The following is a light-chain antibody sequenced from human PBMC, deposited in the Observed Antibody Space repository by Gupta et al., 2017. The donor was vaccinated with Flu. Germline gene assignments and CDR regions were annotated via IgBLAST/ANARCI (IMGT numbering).Light chain of an antibody. Sequence: SISNIGSKTVNWYQHLPGTAPKLLIYGVNQRPSGVPARFSGSKSGTSASLAITGLQSEDEADYYCAAWDDSLNGVVFGGGTKLTVL. CDR3: AAWDDSLNGVV. CDR2: GVN. CDR1: ISNIGSKT. V-gene: IGLV1-44*01. J-gene: IGLJ2*01.